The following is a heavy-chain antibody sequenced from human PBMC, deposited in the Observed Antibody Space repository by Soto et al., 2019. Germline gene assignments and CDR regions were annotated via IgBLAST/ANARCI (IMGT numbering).Heavy chain of an antibody. CDR1: GFTFSSYA. CDR2: ISTSGGST. J-gene: IGHJ6*02. CDR3: SLSDRYYGMGV. Sequence: EVQLLESGGGLVQPGGSLRLSCAASGFTFSSYAMSWVRQAPGKGLEWVSSISTSGGSTYYADSVKGRCTISRDNSNNTLYLEMNSLRAEDTAVYYCSLSDRYYGMGVWGLGTTVTVSS. V-gene: IGHV3-23*01.